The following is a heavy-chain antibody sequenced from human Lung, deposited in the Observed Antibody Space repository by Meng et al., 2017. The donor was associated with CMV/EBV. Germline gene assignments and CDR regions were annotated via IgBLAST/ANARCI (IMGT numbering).Heavy chain of an antibody. Sequence: GESLKISCAASGFTFSTYTINWVRQAPGKGLEWVSCISSSSSYIYYADSVKGRFTISRDNAKNSVYLQMDSLRADDTAVYYCARARVFYAMDVWGQGTTVNVSS. CDR3: ARARVFYAMDV. CDR1: GFTFSTYT. CDR2: ISSSSSYI. V-gene: IGHV3-21*01. J-gene: IGHJ6*02.